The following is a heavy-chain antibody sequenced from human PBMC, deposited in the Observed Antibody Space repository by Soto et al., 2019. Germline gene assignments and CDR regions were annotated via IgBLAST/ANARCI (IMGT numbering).Heavy chain of an antibody. J-gene: IGHJ4*02. CDR1: GYTFTSYA. CDR2: INAGNGNT. Sequence: ASVKVSCKASGYTFTSYAMHWVRQAPGQRLEWMGWINAGNGNTKYSQKFQGRVTITRDTSASTAYMELSRLRSEDTAVYYCAGGGGAWIQLWLLDYWGQGTLVTVSS. V-gene: IGHV1-3*01. D-gene: IGHD5-18*01. CDR3: AGGGGAWIQLWLLDY.